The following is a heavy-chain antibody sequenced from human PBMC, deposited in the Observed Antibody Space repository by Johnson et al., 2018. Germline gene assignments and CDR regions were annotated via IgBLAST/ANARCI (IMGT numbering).Heavy chain of an antibody. CDR2: IGTAGDT. V-gene: IGHV3-13*01. CDR1: GFTFSSYD. J-gene: IGHJ3*02. CDR3: ARAYDSSGYFSAFDI. Sequence: VQLVQSGGGLIQPGGSLRLSCAASGFTFSSYDMHWVRQATGKGLEWVSAIGTAGDTYYPGSVTGRFTISRENAKTSLYLQMNSLRAGDTAVYYCARAYDSSGYFSAFDIWGQGTMVTVSS. D-gene: IGHD3-22*01.